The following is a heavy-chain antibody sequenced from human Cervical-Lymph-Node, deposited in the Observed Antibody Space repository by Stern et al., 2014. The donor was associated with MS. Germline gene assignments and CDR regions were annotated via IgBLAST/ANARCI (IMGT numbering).Heavy chain of an antibody. J-gene: IGHJ3*02. CDR1: GFTFSTYG. CDR3: AKDAVWSGYYTTGGASDI. V-gene: IGHV3-30*18. Sequence: QVQLMQSGGGVVQPGRSLRLSCAASGFTFSTYGMHWVRQAPGKGLEWVAVISYDGSRKDYVGSVKGRFTISRDNSKNTLFLQMNSLRAEDTAMYYCAKDAVWSGYYTTGGASDIWGQGTMVTVSS. CDR2: ISYDGSRK. D-gene: IGHD3-3*01.